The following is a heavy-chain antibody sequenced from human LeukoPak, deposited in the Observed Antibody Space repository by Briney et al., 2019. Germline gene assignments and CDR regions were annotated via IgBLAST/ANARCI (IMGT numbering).Heavy chain of an antibody. CDR1: GGTFSSYA. D-gene: IGHD4-17*01. Sequence: ASVKVSCKASGGTFSSYAISWVRQAPGQGLEWMGGIIPIFGTANYAQKFQGRVTITADESTSTAYMELSSLRSEDTAVYYCAIDTVTTRSSGAFDIWGQGTVVTVSS. V-gene: IGHV1-69*01. J-gene: IGHJ3*02. CDR2: IIPIFGTA. CDR3: AIDTVTTRSSGAFDI.